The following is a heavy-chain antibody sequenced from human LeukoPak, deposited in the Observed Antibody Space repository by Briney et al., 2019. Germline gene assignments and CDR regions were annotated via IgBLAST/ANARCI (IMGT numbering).Heavy chain of an antibody. CDR1: GFTFSSYA. V-gene: IGHV3-30-3*01. CDR2: ISYDGSNK. CDR3: ARDHATADAFDI. D-gene: IGHD2-15*01. J-gene: IGHJ3*02. Sequence: GGSLRLSCAASGFTFSSYAMHWVRQAPGKGLEWVAVISYDGSNKYYADSVKGRFTISRDYSKNTLYLQMNSLRAEDTAVYYCARDHATADAFDIWGQGTMVTVSS.